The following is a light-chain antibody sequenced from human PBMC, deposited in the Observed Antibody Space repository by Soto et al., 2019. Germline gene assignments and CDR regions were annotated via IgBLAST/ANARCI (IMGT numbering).Light chain of an antibody. CDR1: QSISSY. CDR2: AAS. Sequence: DIQMTRSPSSLSASVGDRVTITCRASQSISSYLNWYQQKPGKAPKLLIYAASSLQSGVPSRFSGSASGTDFTLTISSLQPEDFATYYCQQSYSTPTTFGQGTKVEI. J-gene: IGKJ1*01. CDR3: QQSYSTPTT. V-gene: IGKV1-39*01.